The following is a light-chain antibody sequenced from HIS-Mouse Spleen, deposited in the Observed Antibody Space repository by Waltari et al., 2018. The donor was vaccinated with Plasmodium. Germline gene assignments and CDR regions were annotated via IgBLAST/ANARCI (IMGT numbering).Light chain of an antibody. J-gene: IGLJ3*02. Sequence: SYELTQPPSVSVSPGQTAKITCSGDALPHTYPSSYQQKSGQAPVLVIYEDSKRPSGIPERFSGSSSGTMATLTISGAQVEDEADYYCYSTDSSGNHRVFGGGTKLTVL. CDR3: YSTDSSGNHRV. CDR1: ALPHTY. CDR2: EDS. V-gene: IGLV3-10*01.